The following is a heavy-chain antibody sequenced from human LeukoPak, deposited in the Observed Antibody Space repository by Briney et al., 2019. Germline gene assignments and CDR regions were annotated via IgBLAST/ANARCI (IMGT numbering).Heavy chain of an antibody. D-gene: IGHD3-22*01. Sequence: PGGSLRLSCAASGFTFSSYGMYWVRQAPGKGLEWVAVISNDGANIYYADSVKGRFTIFRDDSKNTLLLQMNSLRPEDTAMYYCAKYQGYDSDYMAVWGQGALVTVSS. V-gene: IGHV3-30*18. J-gene: IGHJ4*02. CDR3: AKYQGYDSDYMAV. CDR2: ISNDGANI. CDR1: GFTFSSYG.